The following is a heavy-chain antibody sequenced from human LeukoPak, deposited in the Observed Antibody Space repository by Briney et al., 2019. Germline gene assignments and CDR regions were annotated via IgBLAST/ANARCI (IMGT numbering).Heavy chain of an antibody. D-gene: IGHD2-2*01. J-gene: IGHJ4*02. V-gene: IGHV4-34*01. Sequence: TSETLSLTCAVSGGSFRGYYWSWIREPPGKGLECRGEIIHSGSTNYNPSLKSRVTISVDTSKNQFSLKLSSVTAADTAVYYCARGIGYCSSTSCNGKYDYWGQGTLVTVSS. CDR2: IIHSGST. CDR3: ARGIGYCSSTSCNGKYDY. CDR1: GGSFRGYY.